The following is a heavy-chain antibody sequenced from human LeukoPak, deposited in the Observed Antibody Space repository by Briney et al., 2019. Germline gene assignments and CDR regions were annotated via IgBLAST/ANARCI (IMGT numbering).Heavy chain of an antibody. CDR3: ARGDYYYGMDV. CDR2: MNPNTGEI. Sequence: GASVKVSCKASGYTFTSYAMHWVRQAPGQRLEWMGWMNPNTGEIGYAQKFQGRVTMTTDTSIGTAYMELSSLRSEDTAVYHCARGDYYYGMDVWGQGTTVSVSS. CDR1: GYTFTSYA. V-gene: IGHV1-8*02. J-gene: IGHJ6*02.